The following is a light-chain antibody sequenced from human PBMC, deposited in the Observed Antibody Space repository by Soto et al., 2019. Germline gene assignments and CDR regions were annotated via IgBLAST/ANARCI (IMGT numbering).Light chain of an antibody. Sequence: EIVLTQFPGTLSLSPGEGATLSCRASQNVNSNCIAWYQQKPGQAPRLLIYGASTRISGIPDRFSGSGSGTDFTLTISRLEPEDFAVYYCQQCGSSPDTFGRGTKLEIK. J-gene: IGKJ2*01. CDR1: QNVNSNC. CDR2: GAS. CDR3: QQCGSSPDT. V-gene: IGKV3-20*01.